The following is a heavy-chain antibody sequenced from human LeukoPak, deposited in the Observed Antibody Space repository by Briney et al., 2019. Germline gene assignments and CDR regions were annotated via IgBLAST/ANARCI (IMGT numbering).Heavy chain of an antibody. D-gene: IGHD5-12*01. Sequence: GASVKVSCKASGGTFSSYAISWVRQAPGQGLERMGGIIPIFGTANYAQKFQGRVTITADESTGTAYMELSSLRSEDTAVYFCARGFGYSSRQFESWGQGTQVTVSS. J-gene: IGHJ5*01. CDR2: IIPIFGTA. V-gene: IGHV1-69*13. CDR3: ARGFGYSSRQFES. CDR1: GGTFSSYA.